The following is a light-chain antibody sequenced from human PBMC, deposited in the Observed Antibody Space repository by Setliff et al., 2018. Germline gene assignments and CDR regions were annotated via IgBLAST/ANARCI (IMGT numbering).Light chain of an antibody. CDR1: NSNIGNNY. J-gene: IGLJ2*01. CDR2: ENN. V-gene: IGLV1-51*01. CDR3: GTWDSSLGAVL. Sequence: QSALTQPPSVSATPGQKVTISCSGSNSNIGNNYVSWYQHLPGTAPKLLIYENNKXXXGIPDRXXXXXXXXXXXLGITGLQTGDEADYYCGTWDSSLGAVLFGGGTKVTVL.